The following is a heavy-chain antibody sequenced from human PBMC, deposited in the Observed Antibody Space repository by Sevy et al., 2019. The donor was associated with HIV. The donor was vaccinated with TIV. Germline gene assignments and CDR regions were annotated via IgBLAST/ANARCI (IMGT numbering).Heavy chain of an antibody. J-gene: IGHJ6*02. D-gene: IGHD4-17*01. CDR2: IHYRGTT. V-gene: IGHV4-59*01. CDR3: AREKSSTVTTDGMDV. Sequence: SETLSLTCTVSGGSISTYYWGWVRQSPGKGLEWIGYIHYRGTTNYNPSLRSRVTISVDTSKNQFSLRLSSVSAADTAIYYCAREKSSTVTTDGMDVWAQGTTVTVSS. CDR1: GGSISTYY.